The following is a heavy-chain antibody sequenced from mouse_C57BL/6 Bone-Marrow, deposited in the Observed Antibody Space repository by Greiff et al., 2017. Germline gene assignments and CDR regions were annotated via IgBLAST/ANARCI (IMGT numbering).Heavy chain of an antibody. CDR1: GFNIKDDY. D-gene: IGHD2-4*01. CDR2: IDPENGDT. Sequence: EVQLQQSGAELVRPGASVKLSCTASGFNIKDDYMHWVKQRPEQGLEWIGWIDPENGDTEYASKFQGKATITADTSSNTAYLQLSSRTSEDTAVYYCTIYDYDEGAWFAYWGQGTLVTVS. V-gene: IGHV14-4*01. CDR3: TIYDYDEGAWFAY. J-gene: IGHJ3*01.